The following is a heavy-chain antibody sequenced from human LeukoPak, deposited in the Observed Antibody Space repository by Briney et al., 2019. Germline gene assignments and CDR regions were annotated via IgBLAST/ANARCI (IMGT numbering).Heavy chain of an antibody. Sequence: SVKLSCKASGGTFSSYTISWVRQAPGQGLEWMGRIIPILGIANYAQKFQGRVTITADKSTSTAYMELSSLRSEDTAVYYCATPLDYDDFYYYGMDVWGQGTTVTVSS. CDR2: IIPILGIA. V-gene: IGHV1-69*02. D-gene: IGHD4-17*01. CDR1: GGTFSSYT. CDR3: ATPLDYDDFYYYGMDV. J-gene: IGHJ6*02.